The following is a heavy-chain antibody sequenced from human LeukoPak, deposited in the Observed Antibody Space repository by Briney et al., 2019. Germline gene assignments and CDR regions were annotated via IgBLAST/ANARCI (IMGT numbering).Heavy chain of an antibody. J-gene: IGHJ4*02. V-gene: IGHV3-33*01. CDR1: GFIFSNYA. CDR2: IWYDGQTK. Sequence: PGESLRLSCEASGFIFSNYAMHWVRQAPGKGLQWVALIWYDGQTKFYGDSVKGRFTISRDNSGSTLFLHMSSLRVEDMAVYYCAREWGRIAVAGGPGYWGQGALVTVSS. CDR3: AREWGRIAVAGGPGY. D-gene: IGHD6-19*01.